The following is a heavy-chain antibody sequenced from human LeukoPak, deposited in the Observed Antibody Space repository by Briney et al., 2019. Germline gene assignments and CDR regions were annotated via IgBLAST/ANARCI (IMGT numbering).Heavy chain of an antibody. V-gene: IGHV3-30-3*01. CDR3: ARGSYSGSFRGDY. Sequence: GGSLRLSCAASGFTFSSYAMHWVRQAPGKGLEWVAVISYDGSNKYYADSVRGRFTISRDNSKNTLYLQMNSLRAEDTAVYYCARGSYSGSFRGDYWGQGTLVTVSS. D-gene: IGHD1-26*01. J-gene: IGHJ4*02. CDR1: GFTFSSYA. CDR2: ISYDGSNK.